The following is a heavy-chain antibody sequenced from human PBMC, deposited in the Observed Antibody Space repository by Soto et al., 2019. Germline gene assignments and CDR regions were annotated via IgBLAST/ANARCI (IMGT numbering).Heavy chain of an antibody. V-gene: IGHV4-31*03. CDR2: INFSGST. Sequence: QVQLQESGPGLVKPSQTLSLTCTVSGGSISGGTYYWSWIRQPLGQGLEWIGYINFSGSTYYNLSLKSRVIISVDTSKNQFSLRLSSVTAADTAVYYCARGDWPTQMDVWGQGTTVTVSS. CDR3: ARGDWPTQMDV. J-gene: IGHJ6*02. D-gene: IGHD2-21*01. CDR1: GGSISGGTYY.